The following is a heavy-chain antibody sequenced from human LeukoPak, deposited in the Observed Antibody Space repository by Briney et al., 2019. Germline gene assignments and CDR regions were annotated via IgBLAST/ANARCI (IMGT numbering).Heavy chain of an antibody. V-gene: IGHV3-33*01. CDR2: IWYDGSNK. CDR3: ARDKESRSSYFDY. J-gene: IGHJ4*02. D-gene: IGHD6-13*01. CDR1: GFTFSSYG. Sequence: PGGSLRLSCAASGFTFSSYGMHWVRQAPGKGLEWVAVIWYDGSNKYYADSVKGRFTISRDNSKNTLYLQMNSLRAEDTAVYYCARDKESRSSYFDYWGQGTLVTVSS.